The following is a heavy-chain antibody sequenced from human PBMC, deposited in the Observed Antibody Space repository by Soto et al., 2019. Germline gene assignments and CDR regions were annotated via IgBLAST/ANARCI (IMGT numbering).Heavy chain of an antibody. CDR1: GGTFSSYA. V-gene: IGHV1-69*13. J-gene: IGHJ6*02. CDR2: IIPIFGTA. CDR3: ARFCLMSPGGEMATISNYYYYGMDV. D-gene: IGHD5-12*01. Sequence: ASVKVSCKASGGTFSSYAISWVRQAPGQGLEWMGGIIPIFGTANYAQKFQGRVTITADESTSTAYMELSSLRSEDTAVYYCARFCLMSPGGEMATISNYYYYGMDVWGQGTTVTVSS.